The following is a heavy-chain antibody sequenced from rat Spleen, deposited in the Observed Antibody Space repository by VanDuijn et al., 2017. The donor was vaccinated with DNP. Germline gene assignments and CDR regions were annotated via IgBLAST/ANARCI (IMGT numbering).Heavy chain of an antibody. Sequence: QVQLKESGPGLVQPSQTLSLTCTVSGFSLTSYGVSWVRQPPGKGLEWIAAISSGGSTYYNSALKSRLSISRDTSKSQVFLKMNSLQTEDTAIYFCTSRIRGYGGYFDYWGQGVMVTVSS. CDR3: TSRIRGYGGYFDY. CDR2: ISSGGST. V-gene: IGHV2S12*01. D-gene: IGHD1-11*01. CDR1: GFSLTSYG. J-gene: IGHJ2*01.